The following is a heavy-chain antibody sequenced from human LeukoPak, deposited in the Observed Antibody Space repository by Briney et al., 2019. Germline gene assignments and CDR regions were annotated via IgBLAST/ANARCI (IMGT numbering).Heavy chain of an antibody. D-gene: IGHD1-14*01. Sequence: SETLSLTCTVPGGSISDHYWSWIRQPPGKRLEWMGHIFYSGSPNYNPSLKSRVTISVDTSKGQFYLRLSSVTAADTAVYYCARSMDPEMDVWGQGTTVIVSS. CDR2: IFYSGSP. V-gene: IGHV4-59*08. CDR3: ARSMDPEMDV. CDR1: GGSISDHY. J-gene: IGHJ6*02.